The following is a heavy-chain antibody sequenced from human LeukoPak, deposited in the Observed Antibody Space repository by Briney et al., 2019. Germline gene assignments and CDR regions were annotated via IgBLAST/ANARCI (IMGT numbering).Heavy chain of an antibody. CDR2: IIPIFGTA. J-gene: IGHJ6*02. D-gene: IGHD3-22*01. Sequence: GASVKVSCKASGGTFSSYAISWVRQAPGQGLEWMGWIIPIFGTANYAQKFQGRVTITADESTSTAYMELSSLRSEDTAVYYCARNTRYYYDSSGYPDYYYYGMDVWGQGTTVTVSS. V-gene: IGHV1-69*13. CDR3: ARNTRYYYDSSGYPDYYYYGMDV. CDR1: GGTFSSYA.